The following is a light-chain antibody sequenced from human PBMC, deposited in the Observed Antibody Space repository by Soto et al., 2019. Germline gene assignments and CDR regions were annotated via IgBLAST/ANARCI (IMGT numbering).Light chain of an antibody. CDR1: QSVSSSY. CDR3: QQYGSLPPYT. Sequence: EIVLTQSPGTLSLSPGERATLSCRASQSVSSSYLAWYQQKPGQAPRLLIYSASNRATGIPDRFSGSGSGTDFTLTISRLEPEDFAVYYCQQYGSLPPYTFGQGTNLEMK. V-gene: IGKV3-20*01. J-gene: IGKJ2*01. CDR2: SAS.